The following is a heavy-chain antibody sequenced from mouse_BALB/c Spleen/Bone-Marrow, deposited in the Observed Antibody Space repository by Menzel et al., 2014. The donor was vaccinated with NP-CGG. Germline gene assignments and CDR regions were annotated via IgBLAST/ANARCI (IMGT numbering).Heavy chain of an antibody. V-gene: IGHV1-9*01. J-gene: IGHJ2*01. CDR2: ILPGSDNT. CDR1: GYTFSNYW. Sequence: VKLMESGGELMKPGASVKISCKATGYTFSNYWIQWVKQRPGHGPKWIGEILPGSDNTNYNEKSKGKATFTADTSSNTAYMQLSSLTSEDSAVYCCARGNPFDFWGEGTTLTVSS. CDR3: ARGNPFDF.